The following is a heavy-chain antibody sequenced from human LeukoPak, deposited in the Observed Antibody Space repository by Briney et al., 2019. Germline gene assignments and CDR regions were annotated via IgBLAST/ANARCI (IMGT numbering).Heavy chain of an antibody. D-gene: IGHD3-22*01. CDR3: ARDDSSGYYPY. V-gene: IGHV3-33*07. Sequence: GGSLRLSCAASGFTVSTNYINWVRQAPGKGLEWVAVIWYDGSNKYYADSVEGRFTISRDNSKNTLYLQMNSLRAEDTAVYYCARDDSSGYYPYWGQGTLVTVSS. J-gene: IGHJ4*02. CDR2: IWYDGSNK. CDR1: GFTVSTNY.